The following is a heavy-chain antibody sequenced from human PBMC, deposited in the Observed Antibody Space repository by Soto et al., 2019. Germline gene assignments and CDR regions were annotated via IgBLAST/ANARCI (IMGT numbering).Heavy chain of an antibody. Sequence: SETLSLTCTVSGGSISSGGYYWSWIRQHPGKGLEWIGYIYYSGSTYYNPSLKSRVTISVDTSKNQFSLKLSSVTAADTAVYYCARGGYYDILTPPHWFDPWGQGTLGTVSS. CDR1: GGSISSGGYY. D-gene: IGHD3-9*01. CDR2: IYYSGST. V-gene: IGHV4-31*03. CDR3: ARGGYYDILTPPHWFDP. J-gene: IGHJ5*02.